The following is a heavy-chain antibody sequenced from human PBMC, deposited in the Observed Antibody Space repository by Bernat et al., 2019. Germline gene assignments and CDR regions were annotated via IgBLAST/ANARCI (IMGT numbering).Heavy chain of an antibody. V-gene: IGHV4-59*01. CDR2: IYYTGST. J-gene: IGHJ3*01. Sequence: QVQLQESGPGLVKPSETLSLTCTVSGGSMSSYYWSWIRQPPGKGLEWIGFIYYTGSTNYNPSLKSRVTISLDRSKNPFSINLSSVTAAEPAVYYWARDRSAPGVDVFELGGQGTMVTVSS. CDR1: GGSMSSYY. D-gene: IGHD2-8*01. CDR3: ARDRSAPGVDVFEL.